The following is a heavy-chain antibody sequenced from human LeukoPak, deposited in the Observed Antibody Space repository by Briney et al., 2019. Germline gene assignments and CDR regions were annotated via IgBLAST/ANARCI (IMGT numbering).Heavy chain of an antibody. V-gene: IGHV1-18*01. J-gene: IGHJ5*02. CDR3: ARVFDIVATDGNWFDP. CDR2: ISAYNGNT. Sequence: ASVKVSCKASGYTFTSYGISWVRQAPGQGLEWMGWISAYNGNTNYAQKLQGRVSMTTDTSTSTAYMELRSLRSDDTAVYYCARVFDIVATDGNWFDPWGQGTLVTVSS. CDR1: GYTFTSYG. D-gene: IGHD5-12*01.